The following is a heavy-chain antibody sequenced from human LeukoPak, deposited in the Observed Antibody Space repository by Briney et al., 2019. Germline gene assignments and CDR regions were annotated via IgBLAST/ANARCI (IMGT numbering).Heavy chain of an antibody. CDR2: IYYSGST. V-gene: IGHV4-59*01. J-gene: IGHJ4*02. Sequence: SETLSLTCTVSGGSISSYYWSWIRQPPGKGLEWIGYIYYSGSTNYNPSLKSRVTISVDTSKNQFSLKLSSVTAADTAVYYCARWGDPRGAAGTLDYWGQGTLVTVSS. D-gene: IGHD1-1*01. CDR3: ARWGDPRGAAGTLDY. CDR1: GGSISSYY.